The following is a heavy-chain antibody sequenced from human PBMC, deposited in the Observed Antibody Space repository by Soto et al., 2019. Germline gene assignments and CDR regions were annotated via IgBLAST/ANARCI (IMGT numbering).Heavy chain of an antibody. CDR3: TRAERFPRSWFDP. CDR1: GWSFRNYY. J-gene: IGHJ5*02. Sequence: TLSLTCGVYGWSFRNYYWIWVRQPPGKGLEWIGEVNHSGEATYNPSLQSRITISLDTSNNQFSLKMTSVTAADTAMYLCTRAERFPRSWFDPWGQGTQVTVSS. CDR2: VNHSGEA. D-gene: IGHD3-10*01. V-gene: IGHV4-34*01.